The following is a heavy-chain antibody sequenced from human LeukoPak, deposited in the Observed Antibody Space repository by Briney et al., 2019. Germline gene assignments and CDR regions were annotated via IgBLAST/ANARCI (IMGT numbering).Heavy chain of an antibody. D-gene: IGHD3-10*01. CDR3: ARPLRFGEFDFDY. V-gene: IGHV1-2*02. Sequence: ASVKVSCKASGYTFTGYYMHWVRQAPGQGLEWMGWINPNSGGTNYAQKFQGRVTMTRDTSISTAYMELSRLRSDDTAVYYCARPLRFGEFDFDYWGQGTLVTVSS. CDR2: INPNSGGT. CDR1: GYTFTGYY. J-gene: IGHJ4*02.